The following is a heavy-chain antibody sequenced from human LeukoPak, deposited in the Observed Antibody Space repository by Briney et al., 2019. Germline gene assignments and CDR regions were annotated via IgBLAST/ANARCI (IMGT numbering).Heavy chain of an antibody. V-gene: IGHV3-53*01. CDR2: IYSGGST. CDR1: GFTVSSNY. Sequence: GGSLRLSCAASGFTVSSNYTSWVRQAPGKGLEWVSVIYSGGSTYYADSVKGRFTISRDNSKNTLYLQMNSLRAEDTAVYYCARDLFGELFAFDIWGQGTMVTVSS. CDR3: ARDLFGELFAFDI. D-gene: IGHD3-10*02. J-gene: IGHJ3*02.